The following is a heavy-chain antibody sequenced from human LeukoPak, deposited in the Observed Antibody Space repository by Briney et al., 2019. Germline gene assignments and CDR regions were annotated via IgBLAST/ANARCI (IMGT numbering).Heavy chain of an antibody. CDR1: GYSFTSYW. CDR2: IYPGDSDT. D-gene: IGHD2-2*01. Sequence: KPGESLKISCKGSGYSFTSYWIGWVRQMPGKGLEWMGIIYPGDSDTRYSPSFQGQVTISADKSISTAYLQWSSLKASHTAMYYCARPYCSSTSCYSFPYWGQGTLVTVSS. CDR3: ARPYCSSTSCYSFPY. V-gene: IGHV5-51*03. J-gene: IGHJ4*02.